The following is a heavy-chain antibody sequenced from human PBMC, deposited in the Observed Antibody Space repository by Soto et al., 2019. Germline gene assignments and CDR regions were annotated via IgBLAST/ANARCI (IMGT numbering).Heavy chain of an antibody. CDR2: IGSDGNEK. V-gene: IGHV3-33*01. CDR1: GFSVSNYG. CDR3: ARGWALGIRGVGILGY. Sequence: QVQLVESGGGAVQPGRSLRLSCATSGFSVSNYGMHWVRQAPGKGLEWVAVIGSDGNEKYYVEPVKGRFTISRDDSRNTLHLQMNSLRVEDTAVYYCARGWALGIRGVGILGYWGQGTLVTVSS. J-gene: IGHJ4*02. D-gene: IGHD3-10*01.